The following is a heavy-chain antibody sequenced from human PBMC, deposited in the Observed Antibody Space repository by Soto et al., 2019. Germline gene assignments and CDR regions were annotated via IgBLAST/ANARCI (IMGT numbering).Heavy chain of an antibody. D-gene: IGHD1-1*01. V-gene: IGHV1-69*13. CDR2: IIPIFGTA. Sequence: SVKVSCKASGGTFSSYAISWVRQAPGQGLEWMGGIIPIFGTANYAQKFQGRVTITADGSTSTAYMELSSLRSEDTAVYYCARGGTGTEGYFQHWGQGTLVTVSS. CDR3: ARGGTGTEGYFQH. J-gene: IGHJ1*01. CDR1: GGTFSSYA.